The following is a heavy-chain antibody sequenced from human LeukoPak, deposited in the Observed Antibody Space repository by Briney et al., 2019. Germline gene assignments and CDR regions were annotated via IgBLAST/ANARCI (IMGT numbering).Heavy chain of an antibody. CDR1: GYTFTSYG. CDR3: ARPGRTYYYDSSGWAFDI. Sequence: GASVKVSCKASGYTFTSYGISWVRQAPGQGLEWMGWINPNSGGTNYAQKFQGRVTMTRDTSISTAYMELSRLRSDDTAVYYCARPGRTYYYDSSGWAFDIWGQGTMVTVSS. J-gene: IGHJ3*02. V-gene: IGHV1-2*02. D-gene: IGHD3-22*01. CDR2: INPNSGGT.